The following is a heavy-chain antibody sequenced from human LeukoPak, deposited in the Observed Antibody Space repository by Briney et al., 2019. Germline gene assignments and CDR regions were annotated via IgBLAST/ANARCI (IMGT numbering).Heavy chain of an antibody. CDR2: ISNDGSNK. J-gene: IGHJ4*02. CDR3: AKETGRWELE. Sequence: GRSLRLSCAASGFTFSNYGIHWVRQAPGKGLEWVAVISNDGSNKYYADSVKGRFTISRDNSENTLYLQMNSLRAEDTAVYYCAKETGRWELEWGQGTLVTVS. D-gene: IGHD1-26*01. CDR1: GFTFSNYG. V-gene: IGHV3-30*18.